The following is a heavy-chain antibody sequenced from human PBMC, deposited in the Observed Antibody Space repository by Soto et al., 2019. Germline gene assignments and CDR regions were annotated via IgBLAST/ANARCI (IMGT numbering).Heavy chain of an antibody. V-gene: IGHV3-30*04. CDR3: ARDLQAGTDNVNWFAP. D-gene: IGHD1-1*01. Sequence: QVQLVESGGGVVQPGRSLSLSCAASGFSISRSAMHWVRQAPGKGLEWVAVIAYDGSNRWYADSAKGRFTISRDNSKNTVYLQMSSLRGEDTAVYYCARDLQAGTDNVNWFAPWGQGNLVTVSS. J-gene: IGHJ5*02. CDR2: IAYDGSNR. CDR1: GFSISRSA.